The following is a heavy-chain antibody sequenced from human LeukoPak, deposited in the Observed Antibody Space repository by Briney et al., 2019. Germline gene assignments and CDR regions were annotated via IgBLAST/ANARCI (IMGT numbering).Heavy chain of an antibody. CDR2: INHSGST. J-gene: IGHJ5*02. V-gene: IGHV4-34*01. CDR3: ARGPLPRITIFGVVIIPEYNWFDP. CDR1: GGSFSGYY. D-gene: IGHD3-3*01. Sequence: SETLSLTCAVYGGSFSGYYWSWIRQPPGKGLEWIGEINHSGSTNYNPSINSPVNISVAPSKNQFSLKLSSVTAADTAVYYCARGPLPRITIFGVVIIPEYNWFDPWGQGTLVTVSS.